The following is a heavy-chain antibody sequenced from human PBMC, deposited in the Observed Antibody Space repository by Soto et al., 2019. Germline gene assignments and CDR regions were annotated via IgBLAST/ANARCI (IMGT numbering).Heavy chain of an antibody. Sequence: ASVKVSCKASGYTFTSYGTSWVRQAPGQGLERMGWISAYNGNTNYAQKLQGRVTMTTDTSTSTAYMELRSLRSDDTAVYYCARILGYCSSTSCPYYYYYGMDVWGQGTTVTVSS. V-gene: IGHV1-18*04. J-gene: IGHJ6*02. CDR3: ARILGYCSSTSCPYYYYYGMDV. CDR2: ISAYNGNT. D-gene: IGHD2-2*01. CDR1: GYTFTSYG.